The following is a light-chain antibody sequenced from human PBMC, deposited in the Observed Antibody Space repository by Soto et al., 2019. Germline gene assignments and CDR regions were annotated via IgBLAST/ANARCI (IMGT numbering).Light chain of an antibody. CDR1: QSVRSSY. J-gene: IGKJ1*01. CDR2: GAS. CDR3: QQYGSSSWT. V-gene: IGKV3-20*01. Sequence: EIVLTQSPGTLSLPPGERATLTCRASQSVRSSYLAWYQQKFGQAPRLPIYGASSRATGIPERFSGSGSGTDFTLTISRLEPEDFAVYYCQQYGSSSWTFGQGTKVEIK.